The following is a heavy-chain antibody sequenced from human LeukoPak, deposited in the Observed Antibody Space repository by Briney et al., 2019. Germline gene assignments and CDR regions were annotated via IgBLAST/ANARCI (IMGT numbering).Heavy chain of an antibody. D-gene: IGHD3-9*01. CDR3: AKGTNAHMLTAYMRDRWFDP. V-gene: IGHV3-74*01. CDR1: GFTFSGYW. J-gene: IGHJ5*02. Sequence: GGSLRLSCAASGFTFSGYWMHWVRQAPGKGLVWVSRFNSDGSSTSYAASVKGRFTISRDNAKNTLYLQMNSLRAEDTAVYYCAKGTNAHMLTAYMRDRWFDPRGQGTLVTVSS. CDR2: FNSDGSST.